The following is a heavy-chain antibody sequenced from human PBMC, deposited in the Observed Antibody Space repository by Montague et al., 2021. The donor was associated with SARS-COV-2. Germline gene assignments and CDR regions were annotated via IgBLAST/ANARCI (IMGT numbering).Heavy chain of an antibody. D-gene: IGHD3-9*01. CDR3: ARIRDYDILTGSYSGFDY. V-gene: IGHV2-70*01. CDR2: SDWDDDK. J-gene: IGHJ4*02. CDR1: GFSLSTSGLG. Sequence: PALVKSTQTLTLTCTFSGFSLSTSGLGVSWIRQPPGKALEWLALSDWDDDKYYSTSLKTRLTISKDTSKNQVVLTMTNMDPVDTATYYCARIRDYDILTGSYSGFDYWGQGTLVTVSS.